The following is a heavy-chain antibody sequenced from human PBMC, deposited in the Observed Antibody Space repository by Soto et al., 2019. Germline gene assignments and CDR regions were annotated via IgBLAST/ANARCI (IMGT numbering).Heavy chain of an antibody. CDR3: ASGIQLWLRRINNGYSG. D-gene: IGHD5-18*01. CDR1: GFTVSSNY. J-gene: IGHJ4*02. Sequence: EVRLVESGGGLVQPGGSLRLSCAAFGFTVSSNYMTWVRLAPGKGLEWVSLVYSGGATHYAASVKGRFTISTHSSQNTLFLQMNSLRTEDTAVYFCASGIQLWLRRINNGYSGWGQGTLVTVSS. CDR2: VYSGGAT. V-gene: IGHV3-53*04.